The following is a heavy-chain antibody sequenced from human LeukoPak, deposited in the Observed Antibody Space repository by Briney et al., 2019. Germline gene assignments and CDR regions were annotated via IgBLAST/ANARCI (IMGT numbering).Heavy chain of an antibody. CDR2: INLNSGGT. J-gene: IGHJ5*02. D-gene: IGHD3-10*01. CDR1: GYTFTCSY. V-gene: IGHV1-2*02. CDR3: ARPSGGSGRWGDNWFDH. Sequence: ASVKVSCKASGYTFTCSYMHWVRQAPGQGLEWVGWINLNSGGTNYAQKFQGRVTMTMDTSISTAYMELSSLRSDDTAVYYCARPSGGSGRWGDNWFDHWGQGTLVTVSS.